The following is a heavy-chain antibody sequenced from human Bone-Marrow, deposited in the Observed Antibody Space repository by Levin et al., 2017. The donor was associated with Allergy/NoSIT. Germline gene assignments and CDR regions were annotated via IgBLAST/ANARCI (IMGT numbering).Heavy chain of an antibody. CDR2: IYYSGSY. V-gene: IGHV4-31*03. CDR1: GDSIDNRAYY. Sequence: KASETLSLTCTVSGDSIDNRAYYWNWIRQHPGKGLEWIGYIYYSGSYYNTPSLKTRVAISIDTSKNQFSLKLSSVTAADTAVYYCARNQVAGRYFDYWGQGTLVTVSS. J-gene: IGHJ4*02. D-gene: IGHD1-14*01. CDR3: ARNQVAGRYFDY.